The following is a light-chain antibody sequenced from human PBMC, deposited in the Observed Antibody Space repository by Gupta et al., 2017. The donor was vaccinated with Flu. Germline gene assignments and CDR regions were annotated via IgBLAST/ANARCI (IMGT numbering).Light chain of an antibody. CDR2: GAT. CDR3: QHKHSTPHT. V-gene: IGKV1-39*01. CDR1: QHINTY. Sequence: DIQMTQSPSSLSASVGDRITITCRASQHINTYLHWYHQRPGEFPKLLIYGATSLQSGVPSRFSGSGSGTKFILTISSLQAGDFATYYCQHKHSTPHTFGQGTKLDIK. J-gene: IGKJ2*01.